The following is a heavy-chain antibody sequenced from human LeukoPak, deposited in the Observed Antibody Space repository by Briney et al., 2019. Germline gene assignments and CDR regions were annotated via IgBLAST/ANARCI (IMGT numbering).Heavy chain of an antibody. D-gene: IGHD6-13*01. J-gene: IGHJ4*02. CDR2: MNPNSGNT. CDR1: GYTFTSYD. CDR3: ARGRYSSSWYLKVGFDY. V-gene: IGHV1-8*01. Sequence: ASVKVSCKASGYTFTSYDINWVRQATGQGLEWMGWMNPNSGNTGYAQKFQGRVTMTRNTSISTAYMELSSLRSEDTAVYCCARGRYSSSWYLKVGFDYWGQGTLVTVSS.